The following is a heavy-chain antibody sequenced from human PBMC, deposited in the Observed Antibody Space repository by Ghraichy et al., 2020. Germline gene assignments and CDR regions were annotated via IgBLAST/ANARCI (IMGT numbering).Heavy chain of an antibody. Sequence: SETLSLTCAVSGGSISSGGYSWSWIRQPPGKGLEWIGYIYHSGSTYYNPSLKSRVTISVDRSKNQFSLKLSSVTAADTAVYYCARGKYGDYGYYYYGMDVWGQGTTVTVSS. V-gene: IGHV4-30-2*01. CDR1: GGSISSGGYS. CDR3: ARGKYGDYGYYYYGMDV. CDR2: IYHSGST. D-gene: IGHD4-17*01. J-gene: IGHJ6*02.